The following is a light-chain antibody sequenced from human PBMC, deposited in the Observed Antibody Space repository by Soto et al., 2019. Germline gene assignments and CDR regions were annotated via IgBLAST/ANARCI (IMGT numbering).Light chain of an antibody. CDR1: SSDVGGYNY. V-gene: IGLV2-14*01. Sequence: QSALTQPASVSGSHGQSITISCTGTSSDVGGYNYVSWYKQHPGKAPKLMIYEVSNRPSGVSNRFSGSKSGNTASLTISGLQAEDEADYYCSSYTSSSTPFVFGTGTKLTVL. J-gene: IGLJ1*01. CDR2: EVS. CDR3: SSYTSSSTPFV.